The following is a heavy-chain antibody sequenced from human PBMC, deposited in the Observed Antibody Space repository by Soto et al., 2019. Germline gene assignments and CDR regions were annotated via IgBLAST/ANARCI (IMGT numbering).Heavy chain of an antibody. D-gene: IGHD5-18*01. J-gene: IGHJ5*02. V-gene: IGHV3-21*01. Sequence: PRGSPLLACAPSVLTLSIYRMNWVRQAPGKGLEWVSSIRSSSSYIYYADSVRGRFTSSRDNAKNSLYLQMNSLRAYDTAVYYGARDYSYGDNWFDAWGQGTMGTVSS. CDR2: IRSSSSYI. CDR1: VLTLSIYR. CDR3: ARDYSYGDNWFDA.